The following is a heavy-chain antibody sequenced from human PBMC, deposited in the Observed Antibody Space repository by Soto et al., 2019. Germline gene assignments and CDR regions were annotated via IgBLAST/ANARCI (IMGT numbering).Heavy chain of an antibody. CDR2: IKQDGSEK. Sequence: GGSLRLSCAASGFTFSSYWMSWVRQAPGKGLEWVANIKQDGSEKYYVDSVKGRFTISRDNAKKSLYLQMNSLRAEDTAVYYCARDREERITIFGVVIFYFQHWGQGALVTVSS. V-gene: IGHV3-7*01. D-gene: IGHD3-3*01. J-gene: IGHJ1*01. CDR3: ARDREERITIFGVVIFYFQH. CDR1: GFTFSSYW.